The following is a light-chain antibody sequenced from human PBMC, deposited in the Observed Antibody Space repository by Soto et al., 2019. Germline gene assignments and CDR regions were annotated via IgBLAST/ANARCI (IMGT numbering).Light chain of an antibody. V-gene: IGKV1-27*01. CDR3: QKYNSAPPT. CDR2: AAS. J-gene: IGKJ4*02. Sequence: DIQMTQSPSSLSASVGDGVTITCRASPGISSYLAWYQQTPGKVSKLLIYAASTLQSGVTSRFSGSGSGTDFTLTISSLQTEAGANYDGQKYNSAPPTVGGGTKAESK. CDR1: PGISSY.